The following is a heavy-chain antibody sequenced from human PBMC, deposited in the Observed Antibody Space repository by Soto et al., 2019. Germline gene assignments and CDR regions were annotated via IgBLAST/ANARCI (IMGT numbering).Heavy chain of an antibody. D-gene: IGHD3-22*01. CDR1: GGSISSSSYY. J-gene: IGHJ6*02. CDR2: IYYSGST. V-gene: IGHV4-39*01. Sequence: QLQLQESGPGLVKPSETLSLTCTVSGGSISSSSYYWGWIRQPPGKGLEWIGSIYYSGSTYYNPSLKSRVTISVDTAKNQFSLKLSSVTDEETAVYYCARRLYYDSSGFEGGGMDVWGQGTTVTVYS. CDR3: ARRLYYDSSGFEGGGMDV.